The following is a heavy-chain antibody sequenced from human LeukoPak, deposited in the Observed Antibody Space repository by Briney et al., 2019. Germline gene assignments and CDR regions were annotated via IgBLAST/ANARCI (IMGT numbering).Heavy chain of an antibody. CDR3: ARMDDIVVVVAATQYNWFDP. CDR2: ISDSGDST. V-gene: IGHV3-23*01. Sequence: GGSLRLSCAASGFTFSSYAMSWVRQAPGKGLEWVSSISDSGDSTYYADSVKGRFTISRDNSKNTVYLQMNSLRAEDTAVYYCARMDDIVVVVAATQYNWFDPWGQGTLVTVSS. CDR1: GFTFSSYA. J-gene: IGHJ5*02. D-gene: IGHD2-15*01.